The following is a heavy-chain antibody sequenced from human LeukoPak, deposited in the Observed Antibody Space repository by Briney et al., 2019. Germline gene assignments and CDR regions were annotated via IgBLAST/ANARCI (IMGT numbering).Heavy chain of an antibody. J-gene: IGHJ4*02. V-gene: IGHV4-34*01. Sequence: GSLRLSCAASGFTFSSYAMSWVRQPPGKGLEWIGEINHSGSTNYNPSLKSRVTISVDTSKNQFSLKLSSVTAADTAVYYCARAGIVGANPFDYWGQGTLVTVSS. CDR1: GFTFSSYA. CDR2: INHSGST. D-gene: IGHD1-26*01. CDR3: ARAGIVGANPFDY.